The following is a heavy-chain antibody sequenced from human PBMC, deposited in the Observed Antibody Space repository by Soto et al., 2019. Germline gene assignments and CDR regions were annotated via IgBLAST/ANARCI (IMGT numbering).Heavy chain of an antibody. CDR2: INPKNGAT. V-gene: IGHV1-2*02. CDR3: ASNGPAARFDP. Sequence: QVQLVQSGAEVKKPGASVKGSCKAPRYIFTAYFMHWVRQAPGQGLEWMGWINPKNGATHYGLSFQGRVTMTTDTSISTAYPELSSLRSSDTAVYYCASNGPAARFDPWGQGTLVIVSS. D-gene: IGHD2-15*01. J-gene: IGHJ5*02. CDR1: RYIFTAYF.